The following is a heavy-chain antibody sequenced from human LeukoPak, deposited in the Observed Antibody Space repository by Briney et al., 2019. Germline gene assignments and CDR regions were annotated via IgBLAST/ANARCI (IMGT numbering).Heavy chain of an antibody. J-gene: IGHJ6*02. CDR2: VHYSGST. CDR1: GGSISSSY. CDR3: ARDFRSPPTYYYYGMDV. Sequence: SETLSLTCIVSGGSISSSYWSWIRQPPGKGLEWIGYVHYSGSTNYNPSLKSRVTISGDTSKNQFSLKLTSVTAADTAVYYCARDFRSPPTYYYYGMDVWGQGTTVTVSS. V-gene: IGHV4-59*01.